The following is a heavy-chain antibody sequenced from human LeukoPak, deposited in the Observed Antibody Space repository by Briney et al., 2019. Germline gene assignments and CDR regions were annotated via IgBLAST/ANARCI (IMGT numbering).Heavy chain of an antibody. Sequence: PGGSLRLSCAASGFTFDDYTMHWVRQAPGKGREWVSLISWDGGSTYYADSVKGRFTISRDNSKNSLYLQMNSLRTEDTALYYCAKDHYDFWSGSPSNPVDYWGQGTLVTVSS. CDR1: GFTFDDYT. J-gene: IGHJ4*02. D-gene: IGHD3-3*01. V-gene: IGHV3-43*01. CDR2: ISWDGGST. CDR3: AKDHYDFWSGSPSNPVDY.